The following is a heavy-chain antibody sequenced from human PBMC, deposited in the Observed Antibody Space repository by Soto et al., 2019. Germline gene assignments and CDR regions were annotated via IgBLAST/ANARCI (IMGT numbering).Heavy chain of an antibody. CDR1: GFTVSSNY. J-gene: IGHJ3*02. D-gene: IGHD6-19*01. CDR3: ARDRSSGWPDAFDI. CDR2: IYSGGST. Sequence: GGSLRLSCAASGFTVSSNYMSWVRQAPGKGLEWVSVIYSGGSTYYADSVKGRFTISRDNSKNTLYLQMNSLRAEDTAVYYCARDRSSGWPDAFDIWGQGTMVTVSS. V-gene: IGHV3-53*01.